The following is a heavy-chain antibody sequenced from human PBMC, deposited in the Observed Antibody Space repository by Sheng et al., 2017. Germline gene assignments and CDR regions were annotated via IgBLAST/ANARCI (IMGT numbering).Heavy chain of an antibody. Sequence: QVQLVESGGGVVQPGRSLRLSCAASGFTFSSYAMHWVRQAPGKGLEWVAVISYDGSNKYYADSVKGRFTISRDNSKNTLYLQMNSLRAEDTAVYYCARGQDSGGDAFDIWGQGTMVTVSS. CDR1: GFTFSSYA. CDR3: ARGQDSGGDAFDI. CDR2: ISYDGSNK. D-gene: IGHD1-26*01. V-gene: IGHV3-30*04. J-gene: IGHJ3*02.